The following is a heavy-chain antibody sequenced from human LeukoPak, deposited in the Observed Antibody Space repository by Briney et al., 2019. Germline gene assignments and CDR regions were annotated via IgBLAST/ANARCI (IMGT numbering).Heavy chain of an antibody. D-gene: IGHD6-25*01. CDR2: IYYSGST. CDR1: GGSISSYF. J-gene: IGHJ3*02. V-gene: IGHV4-59*01. Sequence: SETLSLTCTVSGGSISSYFWSWIRQPPGKGLEWIGYIYYSGSTNYNPSLKSRVTISVDTSKNQFSLKLSSVTAADTAVYYCASARLGSGLEGAFDIWGQGIMVTVSS. CDR3: ASARLGSGLEGAFDI.